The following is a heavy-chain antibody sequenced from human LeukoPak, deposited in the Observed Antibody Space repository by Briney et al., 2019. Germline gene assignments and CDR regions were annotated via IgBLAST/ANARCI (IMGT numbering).Heavy chain of an antibody. Sequence: GASVKVSCKASGYTFTSYGISWVRQAPGQGLEWMGWISAYNGNTNYAQKLQGRVTMATDTSTSTAYMELRSLRSDDTAVYYCASGITRTQASDFDYWGQETLVTVSS. V-gene: IGHV1-18*01. CDR2: ISAYNGNT. D-gene: IGHD1-7*01. CDR3: ASGITRTQASDFDY. J-gene: IGHJ4*02. CDR1: GYTFTSYG.